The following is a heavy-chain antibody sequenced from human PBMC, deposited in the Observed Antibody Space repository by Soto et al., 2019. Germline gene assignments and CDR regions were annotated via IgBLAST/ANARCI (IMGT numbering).Heavy chain of an antibody. CDR2: ISSGGFTI. V-gene: IGHV3-11*01. CDR1: GFTFSDYY. J-gene: IGHJ6*02. CDR3: ARDPGIYYGMDV. D-gene: IGHD3-10*01. Sequence: QVQLVESGGGLVKPGGSLRLSCTASGFTFSDYYMTWIRQAPGKGLEWLSYISSGGFTIYYADSVKGRFTVSRDNAKNSMYLQMNTLRVEDTAVNYSARDPGIYYGMDVWGQGTTVTVSS.